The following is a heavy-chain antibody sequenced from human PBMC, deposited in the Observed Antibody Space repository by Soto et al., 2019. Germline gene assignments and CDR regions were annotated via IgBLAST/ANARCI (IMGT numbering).Heavy chain of an antibody. Sequence: HPGGSLRLSCAASGFTFSRYWMHWVRQAPGKGLVWVSRIDSYGSATSQVDSVEGRFTISRDNAKNTLYLQMNSLRAEDTAVYYCARGWVEGLSRQPPTDYWGQGTQVTVSS. CDR3: ARGWVEGLSRQPPTDY. V-gene: IGHV3-74*01. J-gene: IGHJ4*02. D-gene: IGHD3-3*01. CDR2: IDSYGSAT. CDR1: GFTFSRYW.